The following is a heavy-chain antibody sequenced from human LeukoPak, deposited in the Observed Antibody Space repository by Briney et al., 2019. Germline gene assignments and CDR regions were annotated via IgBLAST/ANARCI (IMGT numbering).Heavy chain of an antibody. CDR3: ARDDALVATGSFDY. J-gene: IGHJ4*02. CDR2: ISAYNGNT. D-gene: IGHD5-12*01. Sequence: ASVKVSCKASGYSFTAYSIVWVRQAPGQGLEWMGWISAYNGNTNYAQKLQGRVTMTTDTSTSTAYMELRSLRSDDTAVYYCARDDALVATGSFDYWGQGTLVTVSS. V-gene: IGHV1-18*04. CDR1: GYSFTAYS.